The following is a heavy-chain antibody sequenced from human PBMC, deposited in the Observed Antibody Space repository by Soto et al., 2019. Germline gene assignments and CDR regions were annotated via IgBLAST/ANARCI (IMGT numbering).Heavy chain of an antibody. CDR2: TYFRSKWFN. V-gene: IGHV6-1*01. CDR3: VRDQPGAFSY. CDR1: GDSVSSNSAA. J-gene: IGHJ4*02. Sequence: SQTLSLTCAISGDSVSSNSAAWNWIRQSPSRGLEWLGRTYFRSKWFNDYAESVKSRITINPDTPKNQFSLQLNSVTPEDTAVYYCVRDQPGAFSYWGQGTRVTVSS.